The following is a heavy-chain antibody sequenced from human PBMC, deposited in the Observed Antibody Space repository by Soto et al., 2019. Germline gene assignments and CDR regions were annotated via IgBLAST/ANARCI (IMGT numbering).Heavy chain of an antibody. CDR3: AKVGYYDSSGHH. CDR2: ISGSGGST. D-gene: IGHD3-22*01. V-gene: IGHV3-23*01. J-gene: IGHJ5*02. CDR1: GFTFSSYA. Sequence: GGSLRLSCAASGFTFSSYAMSWVRQAPGKGLEWVSGISGSGGSTYYADSVKGRFTTSRDSSRNTLYLQMNSLRAEDTAVYYCAKVGYYDSSGHHWGQGTLVTVSS.